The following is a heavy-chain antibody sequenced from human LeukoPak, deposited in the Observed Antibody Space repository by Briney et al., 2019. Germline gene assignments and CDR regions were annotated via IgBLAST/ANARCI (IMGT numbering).Heavy chain of an antibody. J-gene: IGHJ4*02. Sequence: GGSLRLFCAASGFTFSSYAMHWVRQAPGKGLDWVAVISYDGSNEYHADSVKGRFTISRDNSKNTLYLQMNSLRSEDTAVYYCARETQYSSGWSDFDYWGQGTLVTVSS. CDR2: ISYDGSNE. D-gene: IGHD6-19*01. CDR3: ARETQYSSGWSDFDY. CDR1: GFTFSSYA. V-gene: IGHV3-30*04.